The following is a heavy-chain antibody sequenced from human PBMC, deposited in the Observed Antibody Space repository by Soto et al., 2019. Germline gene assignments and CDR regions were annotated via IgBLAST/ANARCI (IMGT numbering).Heavy chain of an antibody. CDR3: ARVLPDYGDYYYYYAMDV. J-gene: IGHJ6*02. V-gene: IGHV4-30-4*01. CDR2: IYYSGST. CDR1: GGSISSGDYY. Sequence: SETLSLTCTVSGGSISSGDYYWSWIRQPPGKGLEWIGYIYYSGSTYYNPSLKSRVTISVDTSKNQFSLKLSSVTAADTAVYYCARVLPDYGDYYYYYAMDVWGQGTTVTVSS. D-gene: IGHD4-17*01.